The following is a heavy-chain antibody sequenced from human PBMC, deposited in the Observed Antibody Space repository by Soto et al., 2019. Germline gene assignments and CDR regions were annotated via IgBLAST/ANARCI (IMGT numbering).Heavy chain of an antibody. D-gene: IGHD2-2*02. CDR2: IRGSGDNT. Sequence: EVQLLESGGGLVQPGGSLRSSWAASEFPFSTFALNWVRQAPGKGLEWVSTIRGSGDNTYYADSVKGRFTISRNNSKNTLYLQMNSLRAEDTALYYCTKVGGTSLPPIPVDYWGQGTQVTVSS. J-gene: IGHJ4*02. CDR1: EFPFSTFA. CDR3: TKVGGTSLPPIPVDY. V-gene: IGHV3-23*01.